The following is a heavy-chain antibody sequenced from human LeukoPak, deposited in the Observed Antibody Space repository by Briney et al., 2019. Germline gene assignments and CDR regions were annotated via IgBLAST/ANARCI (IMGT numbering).Heavy chain of an antibody. Sequence: SETLSLTCTVSGGSISSYYWRWIRQPPGKGLEWIGNIYYSGSTNYNPSLKSRVTISVDTSKNQFSLKLTSVTAADTAVYYCARLGQQLVPDSYYYYYYMDVWGKGTTVTVSS. D-gene: IGHD6-13*01. CDR2: IYYSGST. CDR3: ARLGQQLVPDSYYYYYYMDV. CDR1: GGSISSYY. J-gene: IGHJ6*03. V-gene: IGHV4-59*08.